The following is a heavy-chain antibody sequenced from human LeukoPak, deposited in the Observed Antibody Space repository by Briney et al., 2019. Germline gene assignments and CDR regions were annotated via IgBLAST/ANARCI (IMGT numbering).Heavy chain of an antibody. V-gene: IGHV3-15*01. Sequence: GGSLRLSCAASGFTFSSYGMHWVRQAPGKGLEWVGRIKSKTDGETTDYAAPVKGRFTISRDDSKNTLYLQMNSLKTEDTAVYYCRAAFDIWGQGTMVTVSS. CDR1: GFTFSSYG. CDR3: RAAFDI. CDR2: IKSKTDGETT. J-gene: IGHJ3*02.